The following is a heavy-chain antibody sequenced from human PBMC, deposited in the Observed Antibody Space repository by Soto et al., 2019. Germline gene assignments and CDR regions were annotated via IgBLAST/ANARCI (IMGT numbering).Heavy chain of an antibody. CDR1: GFTFSSYA. J-gene: IGHJ4*02. Sequence: QVQLVESGGGVVQTGRSLRLSCAASGFTFSSYAMHWVRQAPGKGLEWVAVISYDGSNKYYADSVKGRFTISRDNSKNTLYLQMNSLRAEDTAVYYCAREIERLLGYWGQGTLVTVSS. V-gene: IGHV3-30-3*01. CDR2: ISYDGSNK. D-gene: IGHD3-3*01. CDR3: AREIERLLGY.